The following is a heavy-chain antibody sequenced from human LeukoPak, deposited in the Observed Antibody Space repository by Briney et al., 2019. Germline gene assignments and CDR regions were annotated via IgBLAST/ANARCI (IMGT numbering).Heavy chain of an antibody. CDR1: SYTFTSYG. Sequence: GASVKVSCKASSYTFTSYGISWVRQAPGQGLEWMGWIIPIFGTANYAQKFQGRVTITADESTSTAYMELSGLRSEDTTVYYCARDSSEFRSLIPHWGQGTLVTVSS. CDR2: IIPIFGTA. V-gene: IGHV1-69*13. D-gene: IGHD2-21*01. J-gene: IGHJ1*01. CDR3: ARDSSEFRSLIPH.